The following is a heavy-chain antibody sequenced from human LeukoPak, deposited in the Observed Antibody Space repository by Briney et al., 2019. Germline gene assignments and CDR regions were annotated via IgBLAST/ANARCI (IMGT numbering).Heavy chain of an antibody. CDR1: GFTFSSYS. J-gene: IGHJ4*02. CDR2: ISSSSSYI. D-gene: IGHD4-17*01. V-gene: IGHV3-21*01. CDR3: ARDEGGYGNY. Sequence: GGSLRLSCAASGFTFSSYSMNWVRQASGKGLEWVSSISSSSSYIYYADSVKGRFTISRDNAKNSLYLQMNSLRAEDTAVYYCARDEGGYGNYWGQGTPVTVSS.